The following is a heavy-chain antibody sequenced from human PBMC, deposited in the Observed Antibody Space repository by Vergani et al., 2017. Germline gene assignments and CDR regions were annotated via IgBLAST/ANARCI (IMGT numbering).Heavy chain of an antibody. Sequence: QVQLQESGPGLVKPPGTLSLTCAVSGDSISSSYWWTWVRQPPGKGLEWVGEIYHTGSTKYTPSLKSRVTISVDNSKNQFSLKMTSVTAADTAVYYCARAERITLVRGKFGAFDIWGQGTMVTVSS. CDR1: GDSISSSYW. CDR3: ARAERITLVRGKFGAFDI. CDR2: IYHTGST. D-gene: IGHD3-10*01. J-gene: IGHJ3*02. V-gene: IGHV4-4*03.